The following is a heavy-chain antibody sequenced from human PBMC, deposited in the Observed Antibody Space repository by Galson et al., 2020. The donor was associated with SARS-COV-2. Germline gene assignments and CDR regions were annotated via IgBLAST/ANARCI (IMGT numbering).Heavy chain of an antibody. CDR1: GASIRSYH. D-gene: IGHD1-26*01. CDR2: IDYSGRT. V-gene: IGHV4-59*01. CDR3: ASWSKVGGTDY. Sequence: SETLSLTCTVSGASIRSYHWSWIRQSPGRGLERIGYIDYSGRTNYNPALKSRVTISVDTSKNQFSLKVNSVTAADTAVYYCASWSKVGGTDYWGQGTLVTVSS. J-gene: IGHJ4*02.